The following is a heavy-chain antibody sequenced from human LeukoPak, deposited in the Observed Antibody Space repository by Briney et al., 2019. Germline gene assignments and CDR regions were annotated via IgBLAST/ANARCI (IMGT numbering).Heavy chain of an antibody. D-gene: IGHD3-10*01. CDR1: GFTFSSYS. Sequence: AGGSLRLSCAASGFTFSSYSMNWVRQAPGKGLEWVSSISTSSTYIYYADSVKGRFTISRDNAKNSLYLQMNSLRAEDTAVYYCARVVRESDYWGQGSLVTVSS. CDR2: ISTSSTYI. J-gene: IGHJ4*02. V-gene: IGHV3-21*04. CDR3: ARVVRESDY.